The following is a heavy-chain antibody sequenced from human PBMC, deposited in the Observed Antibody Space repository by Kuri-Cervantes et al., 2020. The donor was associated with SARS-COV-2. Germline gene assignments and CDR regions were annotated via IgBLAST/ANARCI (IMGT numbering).Heavy chain of an antibody. CDR2: IIPIFGTA. CDR3: ALAAVVTPYYFDY. Sequence: SVKVSCKASGGTFSSYAISWVRQAPGQGLEWMGGIIPIFGTANYAQKFQGRVTMTTDTSTSTAYMELRSLRPDDTAVYYCALAAVVTPYYFDYWGQGTLVTVSS. J-gene: IGHJ4*02. CDR1: GGTFSSYA. D-gene: IGHD2-21*02. V-gene: IGHV1-69*05.